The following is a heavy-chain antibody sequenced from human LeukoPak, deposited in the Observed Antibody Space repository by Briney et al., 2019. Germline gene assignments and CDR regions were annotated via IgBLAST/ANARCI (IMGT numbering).Heavy chain of an antibody. Sequence: GGSLRLSCAASGFTFSSYAIHWVRQAPGKGLEWVAVISYDGSNKYYADSVKGRLTISRDNSKNTLYLQMNSLRAEDTAVYYCARDSTNILYSSSWETYYYYYGMDVWGQGTTVTVSS. CDR2: ISYDGSNK. V-gene: IGHV3-30-3*01. D-gene: IGHD6-13*01. J-gene: IGHJ6*02. CDR3: ARDSTNILYSSSWETYYYYYGMDV. CDR1: GFTFSSYA.